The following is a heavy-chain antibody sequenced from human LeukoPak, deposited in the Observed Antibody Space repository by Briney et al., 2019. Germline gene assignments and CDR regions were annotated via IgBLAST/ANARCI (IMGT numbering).Heavy chain of an antibody. D-gene: IGHD4-11*01. CDR1: GFTFSTYT. J-gene: IGHJ4*02. CDR3: ARSVGSYYGVF. CDR2: ITSSSSFT. Sequence: PGGSLRLSCAASGFTFSTYTMSWVRQAPGKGLEWVSSITSSSSFTYYADSVKGRFTISRDNAKNLLYLQMNSLRVEDTAVYHCARSVGSYYGVFWGQGTLVTVSS. V-gene: IGHV3-21*06.